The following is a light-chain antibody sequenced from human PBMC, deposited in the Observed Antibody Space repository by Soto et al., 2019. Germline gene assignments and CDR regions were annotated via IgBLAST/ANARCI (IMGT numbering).Light chain of an antibody. CDR2: GNS. CDR1: SSNIGADYD. Sequence: QAVVTQPPSASGAPGQRVTISCTGSSSNIGADYDVHWYQQLPGTAPKLLIYGNSNRPSGVPDRFSGSKSGTSASLAITGLQAEDEADYYCQSYDSSLSAVVFGGGTKVTVL. V-gene: IGLV1-40*01. J-gene: IGLJ3*02. CDR3: QSYDSSLSAVV.